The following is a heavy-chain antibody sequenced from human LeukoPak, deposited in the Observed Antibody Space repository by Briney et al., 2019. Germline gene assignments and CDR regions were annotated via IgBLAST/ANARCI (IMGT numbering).Heavy chain of an antibody. V-gene: IGHV4-34*01. J-gene: IGHJ5*02. D-gene: IGHD6-19*01. CDR3: ARVPRGYSSGWSRWGWFDP. CDR1: CGSFSGYY. CDR2: INHSGST. Sequence: SETLSLTCAVYCGSFSGYYWSWIRQPPGKGLEWIGEINHSGSTNYNPSLKSRVTISVDTSKNQFSLKLSSVTAADTAVYYCARVPRGYSSGWSRWGWFDPWGQGTLVTVSS.